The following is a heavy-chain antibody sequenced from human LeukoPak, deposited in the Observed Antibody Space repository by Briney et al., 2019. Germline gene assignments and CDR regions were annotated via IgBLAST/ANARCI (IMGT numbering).Heavy chain of an antibody. V-gene: IGHV4-59*01. CDR3: ARSNEDIVVVPAAM. CDR2: IYYRGST. CDR1: GASISSYY. D-gene: IGHD2-2*01. Sequence: ETLSLTCTVSGASISSYYWSWIRQPPGKGLEWIGYIYYRGSTNYNPSLKSRVTISVDTSKNQFSLKLSSVTAADTAVYFCARSNEDIVVVPAAMWGQGTLVTVSS. J-gene: IGHJ4*02.